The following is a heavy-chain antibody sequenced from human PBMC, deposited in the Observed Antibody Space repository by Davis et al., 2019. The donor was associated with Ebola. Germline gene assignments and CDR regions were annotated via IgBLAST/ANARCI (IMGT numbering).Heavy chain of an antibody. J-gene: IGHJ4*02. Sequence: PGGSLRLSCAASGFTFSSYAMHWVRQAPGKGLEWVAVISYDGSNKYYADSVKGRFTISRDNSKNTLCLQMNSLRAEDTAVYYCVKERGYSYGGIFDYWGQGTLVTVSS. CDR2: ISYDGSNK. D-gene: IGHD5-18*01. V-gene: IGHV3-30-3*01. CDR1: GFTFSSYA. CDR3: VKERGYSYGGIFDY.